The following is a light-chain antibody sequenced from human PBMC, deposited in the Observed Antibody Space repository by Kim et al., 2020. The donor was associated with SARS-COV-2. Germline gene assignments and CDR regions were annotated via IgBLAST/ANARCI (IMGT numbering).Light chain of an antibody. CDR2: EAS. CDR1: QSIRSW. CDR3: QQYDSLSS. Sequence: LSASAGDSVTIACRASQSIRSWLAWYQQKPGKAPKLLIHEASILEDGVPSRFSGSGYGTDFTLTISGLQPDDSATYYCQQYDSLSSLGQGTKLEIK. V-gene: IGKV1-5*01. J-gene: IGKJ2*01.